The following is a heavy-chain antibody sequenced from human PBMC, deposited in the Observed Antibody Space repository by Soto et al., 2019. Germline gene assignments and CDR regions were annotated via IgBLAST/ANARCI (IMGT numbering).Heavy chain of an antibody. Sequence: QVQLVQSGAEVKKPGSSVKVSCKASGGTFSSYAISWVRQAPGQGLEWMGGIIAILGKANYAEKFQGRVTITADESTSTAYMELGRLRSEDTAVYYCARERGGAIIVGVTGTFDVWGQGTLVTVSS. CDR2: IIAILGKA. J-gene: IGHJ3*01. CDR3: ARERGGAIIVGVTGTFDV. V-gene: IGHV1-69*01. CDR1: GGTFSSYA. D-gene: IGHD3-22*01.